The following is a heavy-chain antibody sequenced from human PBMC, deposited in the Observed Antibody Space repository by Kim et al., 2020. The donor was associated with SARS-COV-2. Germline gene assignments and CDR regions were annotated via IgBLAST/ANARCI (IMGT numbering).Heavy chain of an antibody. CDR1: GGSISRSNSH. J-gene: IGHJ5*02. V-gene: IGHV4-39*01. CDR2: VYYSGST. Sequence: SETLSLTCTVSGGSISRSNSHWGWIRQPPGKGLEWIGSVYYSGSTFYNPSLKSRVTISVDTSENQLSLKLTSVTAADTAVYYGAGPEVTGIGGRAWFAP. CDR3: AGPEVTGIGGRAWFAP. D-gene: IGHD1-1*01.